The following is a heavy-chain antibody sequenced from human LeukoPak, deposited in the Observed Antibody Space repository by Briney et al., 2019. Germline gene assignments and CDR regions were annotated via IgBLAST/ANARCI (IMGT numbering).Heavy chain of an antibody. CDR3: ARGISRQLQSKGLDY. D-gene: IGHD2-2*01. V-gene: IGHV4-34*01. J-gene: IGHJ4*02. CDR2: INHSGST. Sequence: SETLSLTCAVYGGSFSGYYWSWIRQPPGKGLEWIGEINHSGSTNYNPSLKSRVTISVDTSKNQFSLKLSSVTAADTAAYYCARGISRQLQSKGLDYWGQGTLVTVSS. CDR1: GGSFSGYY.